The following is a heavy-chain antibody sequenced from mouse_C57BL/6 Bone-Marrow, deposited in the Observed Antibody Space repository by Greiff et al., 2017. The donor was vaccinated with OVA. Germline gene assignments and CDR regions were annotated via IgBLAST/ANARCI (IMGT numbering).Heavy chain of an antibody. D-gene: IGHD1-1*01. Sequence: QVTLKESGPGILQPSQTLSLTCSFSGFSLSTSGMGVGWIHQPSGNGLEWLAHIWWNDNKYYNTALKSRLTISKDTSNNQVFLKIASVDTADTATYYCARIHTTVVAEDYWGQGTTLTVSS. CDR3: ARIHTTVVAEDY. CDR1: GFSLSTSGMG. V-gene: IGHV8-11*01. J-gene: IGHJ2*01. CDR2: IWWNDNK.